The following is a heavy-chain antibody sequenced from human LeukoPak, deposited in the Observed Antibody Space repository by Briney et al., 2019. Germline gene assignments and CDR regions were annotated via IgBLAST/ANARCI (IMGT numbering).Heavy chain of an antibody. V-gene: IGHV3-30*01. CDR2: ISYDGSNK. J-gene: IGHJ4*02. CDR3: ARGIEYSSSSGYYFDY. D-gene: IGHD6-6*01. Sequence: GGSLRLSCAASGFTFSSYAMHWVRQAPGKGLEWVAVISYDGSNKYYADSAKGRFTISRDNSNNTLYLQMNSLRAEDTAVYYCARGIEYSSSSGYYFDYWGQGTLVTVSS. CDR1: GFTFSSYA.